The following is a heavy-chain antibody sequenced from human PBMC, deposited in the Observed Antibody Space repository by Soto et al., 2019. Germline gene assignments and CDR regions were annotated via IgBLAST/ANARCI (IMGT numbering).Heavy chain of an antibody. Sequence: QVHLVQSGAEVKKPGASVKVSCKASGYTFTSYGITWVQQAPGQGLEWMGWISAHNGNTDYAQKLQGRVIVTRDTSTSTAYMELRSLISDDTAVYYCVRGRYGDYWGQGALVTVSS. CDR3: VRGRYGDY. CDR2: ISAHNGNT. D-gene: IGHD1-1*01. CDR1: GYTFTSYG. J-gene: IGHJ4*02. V-gene: IGHV1-18*01.